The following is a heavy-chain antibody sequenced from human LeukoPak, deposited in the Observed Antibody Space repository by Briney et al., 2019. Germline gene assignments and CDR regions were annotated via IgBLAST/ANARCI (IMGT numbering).Heavy chain of an antibody. V-gene: IGHV5-51*01. D-gene: IGHD3-22*01. CDR2: IYPGDSDT. Sequence: GESLKISCKGSGYSFTSYWIGWVRQMPGKGLEWMGIIYPGDSDTRYSPSFQGQVTISADKSISTAYLQWSSLKASDTAMYYCVISSGYYCPFVHNDAFDIWGQGTMVTVSS. CDR3: VISSGYYCPFVHNDAFDI. CDR1: GYSFTSYW. J-gene: IGHJ3*02.